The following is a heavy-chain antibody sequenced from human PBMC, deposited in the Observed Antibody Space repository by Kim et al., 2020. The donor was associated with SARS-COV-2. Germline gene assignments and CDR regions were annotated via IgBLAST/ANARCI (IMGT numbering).Heavy chain of an antibody. CDR1: GGSFSGYY. CDR2: INHSGST. V-gene: IGHV4-34*01. CDR3: ARANIVVVPAALGLGYYYYYGMDV. D-gene: IGHD2-2*01. Sequence: SETLSLTCAVYGGSFSGYYWSWIRQPPGKGLEWIGKINHSGSTNYNPSLKSRVTISVDTSKNQFSLKLSSVTAADTAVYYCARANIVVVPAALGLGYYYYYGMDVWGQGTTVTVSS. J-gene: IGHJ6*02.